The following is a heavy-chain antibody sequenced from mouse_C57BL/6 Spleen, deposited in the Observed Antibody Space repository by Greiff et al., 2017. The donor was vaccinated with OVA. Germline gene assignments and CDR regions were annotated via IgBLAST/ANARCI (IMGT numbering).Heavy chain of an antibody. J-gene: IGHJ1*03. CDR1: GYTFTDHT. D-gene: IGHD4-1*01. V-gene: IGHV1-78*01. CDR2: ISPRDGST. Sequence: QVQLQQSDAELVKPGASVKISCKVSGYTFTDHTIHWMKQRPEQGLEWIGYISPRDGSTKYNVKFKGKATLTADKSSSTAYMQLNSLTSEYSAVDFCARSDWDWYFDVWGTGTTVTVSS. CDR3: ARSDWDWYFDV.